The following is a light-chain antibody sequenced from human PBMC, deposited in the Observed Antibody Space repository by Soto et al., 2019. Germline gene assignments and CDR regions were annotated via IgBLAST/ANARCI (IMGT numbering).Light chain of an antibody. Sequence: DIQMTQSPSTLSASVGDGVTITCRASQTITPSLAWYQQKPGKAPKLLIYKASSLETGVPSRLSGSGSGTDFTLNISSLQPDDFATYYCLQYDSDSVRTFGPGTKVEI. J-gene: IGKJ1*01. V-gene: IGKV1-5*03. CDR2: KAS. CDR3: LQYDSDSVRT. CDR1: QTITPS.